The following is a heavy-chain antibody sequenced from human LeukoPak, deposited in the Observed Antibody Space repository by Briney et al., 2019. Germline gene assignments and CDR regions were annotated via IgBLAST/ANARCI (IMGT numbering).Heavy chain of an antibody. D-gene: IGHD3-3*01. Sequence: PGGSLRLSCAASGFTFSSYSMNWVRQAPGKGLEWVSSISSSSSYIYYADSVKGRFTISRDNAKNSLYLQMNSLRAEDTAVYYCAREPYYDFWSGYYTGEVERYGMDVWGQGTTVTVSS. CDR3: AREPYYDFWSGYYTGEVERYGMDV. V-gene: IGHV3-21*01. J-gene: IGHJ6*02. CDR2: ISSSSSYI. CDR1: GFTFSSYS.